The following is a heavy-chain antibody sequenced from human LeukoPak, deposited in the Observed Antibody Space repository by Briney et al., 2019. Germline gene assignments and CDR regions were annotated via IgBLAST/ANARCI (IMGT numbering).Heavy chain of an antibody. CDR1: GYTFTGYY. CDR3: ARDVYGTVSD. D-gene: IGHD1-26*01. Sequence: GASVKVSCKASGYTFTGYYMHWVRQAPGQGVEWMGWSNPNSGGKNFAQKFQGWVTMTRERSIRTDDMELRRLRSDETAVYYCARDVYGTVSDWGQGSLVTVSS. J-gene: IGHJ4*02. CDR2: SNPNSGGK. V-gene: IGHV1-2*04.